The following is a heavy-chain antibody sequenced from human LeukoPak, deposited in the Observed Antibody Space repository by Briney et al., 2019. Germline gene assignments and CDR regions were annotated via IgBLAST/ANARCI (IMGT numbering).Heavy chain of an antibody. CDR1: GVSIIGYY. CDR3: ARDAYSNSYYWFDP. D-gene: IGHD6-13*01. Sequence: PSETLSLTCTVSGVSIIGYYWSWIRQPAGEGLEWIGRIYSSGSTNYNPSLQSRATISVDKSNNQFSLKLTSVTAADTAVYYCARDAYSNSYYWFDPWGQGTLVTVSS. J-gene: IGHJ5*02. V-gene: IGHV4-4*07. CDR2: IYSSGST.